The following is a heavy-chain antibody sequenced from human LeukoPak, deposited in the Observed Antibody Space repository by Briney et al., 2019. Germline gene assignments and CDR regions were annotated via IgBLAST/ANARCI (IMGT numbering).Heavy chain of an antibody. J-gene: IGHJ4*02. CDR1: GFTFDDYG. Sequence: PGGSLRLSCAASGFTFDDYGMSWVRQAPGKGLEWVCGITSNGDNRGYAGSVKGRFTISRDNAENSLYLQMNSLRAEDAAFYYCARGGYCGSTNCYGIDYWGQGPLVTVSS. CDR2: ITSNGDNR. D-gene: IGHD2-2*01. V-gene: IGHV3-20*04. CDR3: ARGGYCGSTNCYGIDY.